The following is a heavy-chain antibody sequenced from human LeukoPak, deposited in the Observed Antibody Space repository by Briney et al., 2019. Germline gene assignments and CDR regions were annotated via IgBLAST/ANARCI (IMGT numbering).Heavy chain of an antibody. CDR2: IYHSGST. V-gene: IGHV4-30-2*01. Sequence: NPSQTLSLTCAVSGGSISSGGYSWSWIRQPPGKGLEWIGYIYHSGSTYYNPSLKSRVTISVDRSKNHFSLKLSFVTAADTAVYYCAGGSSSWYHSGAAEYFQHWGQGTLVTVSS. D-gene: IGHD6-13*01. CDR3: AGGSSSWYHSGAAEYFQH. CDR1: GGSISSGGYS. J-gene: IGHJ1*01.